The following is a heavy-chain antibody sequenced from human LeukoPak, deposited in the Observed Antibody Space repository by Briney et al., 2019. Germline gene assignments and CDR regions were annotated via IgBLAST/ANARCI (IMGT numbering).Heavy chain of an antibody. Sequence: SETLSLTCTVSGGSISSYYWSWIRQPPGKGLEWIGYIYYSGSTNYNPSLKNRVTISVDTSKNQFSLKLSSVTAADTAVYYCASTHDYGDLWVYFDYWGQGTLVTVSS. CDR3: ASTHDYGDLWVYFDY. CDR2: IYYSGST. J-gene: IGHJ4*02. V-gene: IGHV4-59*08. D-gene: IGHD4-17*01. CDR1: GGSISSYY.